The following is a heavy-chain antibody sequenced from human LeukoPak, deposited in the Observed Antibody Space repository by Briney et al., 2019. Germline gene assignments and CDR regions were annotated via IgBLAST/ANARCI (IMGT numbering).Heavy chain of an antibody. Sequence: KPSETLSLTCTVSGGSISSYYWSWIRQPPGKGLEWIGYIYYSGSTNYNPSLKSRVTISVDTSKNQFSLKLGFVTAADTAVYCCAREGYCVSTSDNEYVFNIWGKGKMSTVSS. V-gene: IGHV4-59*01. CDR3: AREGYCVSTSDNEYVFNI. J-gene: IGHJ3*02. D-gene: IGHD2-2*01. CDR1: GGSISSYY. CDR2: IYYSGST.